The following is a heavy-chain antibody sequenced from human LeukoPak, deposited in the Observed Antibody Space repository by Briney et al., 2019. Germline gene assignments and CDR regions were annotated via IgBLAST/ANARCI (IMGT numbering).Heavy chain of an antibody. J-gene: IGHJ4*02. CDR3: ARVSSSSTNYFDS. CDR1: GFAFSDYY. Sequence: GGSLRLSCAASGFAFSDYYMTWIRQAPGKGLEWVSYISSGSTYTNYGDAVKGRFIISRDNAKNSLYLQMNSLRAEDTAVYYCARVSSSSTNYFDSWGQGTPVTVSS. D-gene: IGHD6-19*01. CDR2: ISSGSTYT. V-gene: IGHV3-11*06.